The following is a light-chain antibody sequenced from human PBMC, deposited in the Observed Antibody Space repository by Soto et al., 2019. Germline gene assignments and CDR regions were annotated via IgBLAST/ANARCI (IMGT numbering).Light chain of an antibody. J-gene: IGKJ4*01. CDR3: QQYNTYPLT. CDR2: KAS. V-gene: IGKV1-5*03. CDR1: QSISTW. Sequence: DIQMTQSPSTLSASVGDRVTITCRASQSISTWLAWYQQKPGKAPKLLIYKASNLEGRVPSRFSGSGSGTEFNITISSLLPDDFATYYCQQYNTYPLTFGGGTTVEIK.